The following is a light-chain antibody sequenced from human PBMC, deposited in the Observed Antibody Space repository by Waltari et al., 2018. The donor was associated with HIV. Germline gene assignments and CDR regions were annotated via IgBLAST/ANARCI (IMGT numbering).Light chain of an antibody. Sequence: QSVLTQPPSQSGTPGQRVTISCSGSSSNIGSNTVSGFQQFPGKAPKVLIYGKNQRPSGVPDRFSGSKSGTSASLAIRGLQSEDEADYYCASWDDSLNGPVFGGGTTLTVL. CDR3: ASWDDSLNGPV. V-gene: IGLV1-44*01. J-gene: IGLJ2*01. CDR1: SSNIGSNT. CDR2: GKN.